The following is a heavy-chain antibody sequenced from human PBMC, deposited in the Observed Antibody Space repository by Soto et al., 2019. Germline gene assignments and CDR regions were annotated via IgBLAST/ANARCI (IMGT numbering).Heavy chain of an antibody. CDR1: GYSFTSYW. CDR3: ASQEMATKNVDAFDI. D-gene: IGHD5-12*01. Sequence: GESLKISWKGSGYSFTSYWIGWVRQMPGKGLEWMGIIYPGDSDTRYSPSFQGQVTISADKSISTAYLQWSSLKASDTAMYYCASQEMATKNVDAFDIWGQGTMVTVSS. V-gene: IGHV5-51*01. J-gene: IGHJ3*02. CDR2: IYPGDSDT.